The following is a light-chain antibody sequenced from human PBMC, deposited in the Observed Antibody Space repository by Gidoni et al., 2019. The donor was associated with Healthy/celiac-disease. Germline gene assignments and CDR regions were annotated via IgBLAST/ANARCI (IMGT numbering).Light chain of an antibody. Sequence: SYELTQPPSVSVSPGQPASITCSGDKLENKYACWYQQRPGQSPVLVIYQDSKRPSGIPERISGSNSGNTATLTISGTQAMDEADYYCQAWDSTTVVFGGGTKLTV. V-gene: IGLV3-1*01. CDR2: QDS. J-gene: IGLJ2*01. CDR1: KLENKY. CDR3: QAWDSTTVV.